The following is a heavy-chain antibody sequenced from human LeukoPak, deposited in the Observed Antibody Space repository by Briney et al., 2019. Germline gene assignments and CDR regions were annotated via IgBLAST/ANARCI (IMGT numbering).Heavy chain of an antibody. Sequence: GGSLGLSCAASGFTFSSYAMHWVRQAPGKGLEYVSAISSNGGSTYYANSVKGRFTISRDNSKNTLYLQMGSLRAEDMAVYYCARSGIAVAGITSWFDPWGQGTLVTVSS. CDR3: ARSGIAVAGITSWFDP. D-gene: IGHD6-19*01. V-gene: IGHV3-64*01. CDR1: GFTFSSYA. CDR2: ISSNGGST. J-gene: IGHJ5*02.